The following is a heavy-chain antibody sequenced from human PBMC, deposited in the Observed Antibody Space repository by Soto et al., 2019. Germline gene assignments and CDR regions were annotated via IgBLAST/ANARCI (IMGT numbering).Heavy chain of an antibody. D-gene: IGHD3-16*02. J-gene: IGHJ3*02. Sequence: QVQLQESGPGLMKPSETLSLTCTVSGGSISSYYWSWIRQPPGKGLEWIGYIYYSGSTNYNPSLKSRVTISVDTSKNQFSLKLSSVTAADTAVYYCARIYYDYIWGSYRHAFDIWGQGTMVTVSS. CDR1: GGSISSYY. CDR2: IYYSGST. CDR3: ARIYYDYIWGSYRHAFDI. V-gene: IGHV4-59*01.